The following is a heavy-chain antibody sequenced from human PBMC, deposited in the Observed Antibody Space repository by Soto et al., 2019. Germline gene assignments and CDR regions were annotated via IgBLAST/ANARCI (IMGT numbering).Heavy chain of an antibody. D-gene: IGHD6-13*01. CDR3: ARQASSSWYPYFFDY. CDR1: GYTFTNYW. J-gene: IGHJ4*02. V-gene: IGHV5-51*01. CDR2: VFPGDSET. Sequence: PGESLKISCQVSGYTFTNYWVAWVRQMPGKGLEWMGIVFPGDSETRYSPSFQGQVTFSADKSISTAYLQWSSLKASDTAMYYCARQASSSWYPYFFDYWGQGTLVTVSS.